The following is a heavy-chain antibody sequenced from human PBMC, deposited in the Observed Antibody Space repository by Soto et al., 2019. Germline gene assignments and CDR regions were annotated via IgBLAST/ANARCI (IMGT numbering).Heavy chain of an antibody. V-gene: IGHV3-23*01. J-gene: IGHJ4*02. CDR3: ARDMYCYPLWGQDDFDN. D-gene: IGHD2-8*02. Sequence: GGSLRLSCAASGFTFSSYAMSWVRQAPGKGLEWVSTTSDSGNSTYSADSVKVRFTISRDNSKNMLYLQMNSLRAEDTAVYYCARDMYCYPLWGQDDFDNWGQGTMVTVSS. CDR1: GFTFSSYA. CDR2: TSDSGNST.